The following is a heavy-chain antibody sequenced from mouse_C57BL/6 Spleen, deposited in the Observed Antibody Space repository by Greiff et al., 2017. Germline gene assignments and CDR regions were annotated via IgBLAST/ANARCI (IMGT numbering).Heavy chain of an antibody. D-gene: IGHD4-1*01. CDR3: ARSELGRRGAMDY. J-gene: IGHJ4*01. Sequence: QVQLQQPGAELVKPGASVKLSCKASGYTFTSYWLQWVKQRPGQGLEWIGEIDPSVSYTNYNQKFKGKATLTVDTSSSTAYMQLSSLTSEDSAVYYCARSELGRRGAMDYWGQGTSVTVSS. V-gene: IGHV1-50*01. CDR2: IDPSVSYT. CDR1: GYTFTSYW.